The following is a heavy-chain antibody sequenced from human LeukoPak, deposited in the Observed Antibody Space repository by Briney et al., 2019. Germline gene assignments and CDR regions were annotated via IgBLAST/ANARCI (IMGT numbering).Heavy chain of an antibody. CDR3: ARDRWELSYWYFDL. CDR1: GFTFSSYW. Sequence: PGGSLRLSCAASGFTFSSYWMSWVRQAPGKGLEWVANIKQDGSEKYYVDSVKGRFTISRDNAKNSLYLQMNSLRAEDTAVYYCARDRWELSYWYFDLWGRGTLVTVSS. CDR2: IKQDGSEK. J-gene: IGHJ2*01. D-gene: IGHD1-26*01. V-gene: IGHV3-7*01.